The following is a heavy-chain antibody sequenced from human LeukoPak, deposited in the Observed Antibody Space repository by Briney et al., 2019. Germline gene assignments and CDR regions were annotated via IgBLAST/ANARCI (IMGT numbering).Heavy chain of an antibody. CDR3: ARVWSGYYQVAFDI. V-gene: IGHV3-48*04. Sequence: GGSLRLSCAASGFTFSSYRMSWVRQAPGKGLEWVSYISSSGSTIYYADSVKGRFTISRDNAKNSLYLQMNSLRAEDTAVYYCARVWSGYYQVAFDIWGQGTMVTVSS. J-gene: IGHJ3*02. CDR1: GFTFSSYR. D-gene: IGHD3-3*01. CDR2: ISSSGSTI.